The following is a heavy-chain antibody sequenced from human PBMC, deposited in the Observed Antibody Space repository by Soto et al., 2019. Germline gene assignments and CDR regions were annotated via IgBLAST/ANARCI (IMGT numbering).Heavy chain of an antibody. CDR2: IYERGNT. V-gene: IGHV4-30-4*08. D-gene: IGHD3-3*01. J-gene: IGHJ4*02. CDR1: GGSISSGGLY. CDR3: ARERRITIFGVIYSPLDY. Sequence: PSETLSLTCTVSGGSISSGGLYWGWLRQPPGKGLEWIANIYERGNTYYNPSLKSRVTISVDRSKNQLSRKQTAVTAADTAVFYCARERRITIFGVIYSPLDYSGQGTLVTDSS.